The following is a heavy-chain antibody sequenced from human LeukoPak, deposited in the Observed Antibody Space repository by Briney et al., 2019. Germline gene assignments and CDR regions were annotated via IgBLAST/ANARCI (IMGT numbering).Heavy chain of an antibody. CDR1: GFIVSSCT. J-gene: IGHJ4*02. CDR3: ARGRSYYYDSSASPVSDH. V-gene: IGHV3-21*01. CDR2: IRSGPEYI. Sequence: GGSLRLSWSASGFIVSSCTMDWVRPAPGGGREWVSSIRSGPEYIYYADSVRGRFTLTSDTAKPSLYLQMNSLSAEDTAVYYCARGRSYYYDSSASPVSDHWGQGTLVTVSS. D-gene: IGHD3-22*01.